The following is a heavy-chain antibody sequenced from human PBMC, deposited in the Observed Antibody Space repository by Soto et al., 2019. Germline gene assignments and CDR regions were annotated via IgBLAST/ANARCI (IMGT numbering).Heavy chain of an antibody. CDR1: GYTLTSYA. CDR2: INAGNGNT. CDR3: ARERVWALFSSSQGGYFDY. J-gene: IGHJ4*02. V-gene: IGHV1-3*01. D-gene: IGHD6-6*01. Sequence: ASVKVSCKASGYTLTSYAMHWVRQAPGQRLEWMGWINAGNGNTKYSQKFQGRVTITRDTSASTAYMELSSLRSEDTAVYYCARERVWALFSSSQGGYFDYWGQGTLVTVSS.